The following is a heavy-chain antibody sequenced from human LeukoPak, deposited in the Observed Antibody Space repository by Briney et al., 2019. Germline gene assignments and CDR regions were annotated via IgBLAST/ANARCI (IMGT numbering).Heavy chain of an antibody. V-gene: IGHV1-46*01. D-gene: IGHD2-21*01. CDR2: INPSGGST. Sequence: GASVKVSCKASGYTFTTYYIHWVRQAPGQGLEWMGIINPSGGSTNYAQKFQGRVTVTRDTSTTTVYLELSSLRSEDTAVYYCARDLGAYCGGDCKPGYFQHWGQGTLVTVSS. CDR1: GYTFTTYY. CDR3: ARDLGAYCGGDCKPGYFQH. J-gene: IGHJ1*01.